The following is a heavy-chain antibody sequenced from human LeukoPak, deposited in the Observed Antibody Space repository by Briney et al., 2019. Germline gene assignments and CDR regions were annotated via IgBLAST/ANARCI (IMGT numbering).Heavy chain of an antibody. CDR1: GYTFTSYF. CDR3: ARGAYCSSTSCYRHDTLTLGY. J-gene: IGHJ4*02. Sequence: ASVKVSCKASGYTFTSYFMHWVRQAPGQGLEWMGIINPSGASTSYAQKFQGRVTMTRDTSISTAYMELSRLRSDDTAVYYCARGAYCSSTSCYRHDTLTLGYWGQGTLVTVSS. CDR2: INPSGAST. D-gene: IGHD2-2*01. V-gene: IGHV1-46*01.